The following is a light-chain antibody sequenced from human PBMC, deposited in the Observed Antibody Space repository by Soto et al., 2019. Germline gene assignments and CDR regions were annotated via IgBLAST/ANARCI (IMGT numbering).Light chain of an antibody. V-gene: IGKV3-15*01. CDR2: GAS. CDR3: QQYNNWPPLLT. Sequence: ELVMTQSPATLSVSPGERATLSCRASQSVSSNLAWYQQKPGQAPRLLIYGASTRATGIPARFSGSGSGTEFTLTISSLQSEDFAVYYCQQYNNWPPLLTFGGGTKVDI. J-gene: IGKJ4*01. CDR1: QSVSSN.